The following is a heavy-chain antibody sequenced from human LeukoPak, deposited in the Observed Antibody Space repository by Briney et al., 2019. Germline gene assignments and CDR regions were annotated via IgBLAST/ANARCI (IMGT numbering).Heavy chain of an antibody. V-gene: IGHV3-30*04. D-gene: IGHD1-26*01. Sequence: GRSLRLSCAASGFTFSSYATHWVRQAPGKGLEWVAVISYDGSNKYYADSVKGRFTISRDNSENTLHLQMNSLRAEDTAVYYCARTWEEYYFDYWGQGTLVTVSS. J-gene: IGHJ4*02. CDR3: ARTWEEYYFDY. CDR2: ISYDGSNK. CDR1: GFTFSSYA.